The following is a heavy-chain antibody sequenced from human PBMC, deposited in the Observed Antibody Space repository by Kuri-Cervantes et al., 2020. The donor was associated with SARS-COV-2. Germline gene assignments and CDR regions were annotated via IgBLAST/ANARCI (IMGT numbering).Heavy chain of an antibody. Sequence: GESLKISCAASGFTVSSNYMSWVRQAPGKGLEWVSVIYSGGSTYYADSVKGRFTISRDNSKNTLYLQMNSLRAEDTAVYYCAKGKGIAAGSDAFDIWSQGTMVTVSS. CDR3: AKGKGIAAGSDAFDI. J-gene: IGHJ3*02. CDR1: GFTVSSNY. V-gene: IGHV3-53*05. CDR2: IYSGGST. D-gene: IGHD6-13*01.